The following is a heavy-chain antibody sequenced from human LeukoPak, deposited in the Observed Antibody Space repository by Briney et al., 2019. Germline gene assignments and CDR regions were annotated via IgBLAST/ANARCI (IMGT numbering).Heavy chain of an antibody. V-gene: IGHV3-48*01. Sequence: PGGSLRLSCAASGFTFSSYTMNWVRQPPGKGLEWVSNIGTSSTTIYYADSVKGRFTISRDNAKNTLYLQMNSLRAEDTAVYYCAREGPYSSGWYYFDYWGQGTLVTVSS. J-gene: IGHJ4*02. CDR2: IGTSSTTI. CDR3: AREGPYSSGWYYFDY. D-gene: IGHD6-19*01. CDR1: GFTFSSYT.